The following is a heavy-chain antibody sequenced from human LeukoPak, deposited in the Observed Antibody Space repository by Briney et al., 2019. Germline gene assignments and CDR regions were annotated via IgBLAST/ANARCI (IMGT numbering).Heavy chain of an antibody. CDR1: GYTFTGYY. J-gene: IGHJ4*02. CDR3: ARDRDYGSGIFDY. V-gene: IGHV1-2*02. D-gene: IGHD3-10*01. Sequence: ASVKVSCKASGYTFTGYYMHWVRQAPGQGLEWMGWINPNSGGTNYAQKFQGGVTMTRDTSISTAYMELNRLRSDDTAVYYCARDRDYGSGIFDYWGQGILVTVSS. CDR2: INPNSGGT.